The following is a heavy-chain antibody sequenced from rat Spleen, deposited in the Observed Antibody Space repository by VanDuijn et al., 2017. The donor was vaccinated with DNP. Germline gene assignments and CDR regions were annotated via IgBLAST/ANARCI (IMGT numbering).Heavy chain of an antibody. J-gene: IGHJ2*01. CDR1: GFSLTTYG. CDR3: ARWGDY. V-gene: IGHV2S12*01. Sequence: QVQLKESGPGVVQPSQTLSLTCTVSGFSLTTYGVSWVRQPPGKGLEWIAAISSVGSTYYNSGLKSRLSISRDTSKSQVFLKMNSLQTEDTAMYFCARWGDYWGQGVMVTVSS. CDR2: ISSVGST.